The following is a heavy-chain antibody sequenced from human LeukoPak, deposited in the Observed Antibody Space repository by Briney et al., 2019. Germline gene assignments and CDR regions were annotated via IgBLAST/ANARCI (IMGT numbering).Heavy chain of an antibody. CDR3: ARAVATYYGSGSYYFDY. J-gene: IGHJ4*02. CDR1: GGSISNVDHY. CDR2: IYYSGST. Sequence: PSDTLSLTCTVSGGSISNVDHYWSWIRQHPGKGLEWIGHIYYSGSTYYNPSLKSRGIISVETSKNQFSLKLSSVTAADTAVYYCARAVATYYGSGSYYFDYWGQGTLVTVSS. D-gene: IGHD3-10*01. V-gene: IGHV4-31*03.